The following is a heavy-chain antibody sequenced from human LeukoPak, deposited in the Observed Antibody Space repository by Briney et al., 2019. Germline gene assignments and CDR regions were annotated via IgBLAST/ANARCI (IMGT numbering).Heavy chain of an antibody. J-gene: IGHJ4*02. V-gene: IGHV4-34*01. CDR1: GGSFSGYY. CDR3: ARRVVWDPTPVNY. CDR2: INHSGST. D-gene: IGHD1-26*01. Sequence: SETLSLTCAVYGGSFSGYYWSWIRQPPGKGLEWIGEINHSGSTNYNPSLKSRVTISVDTSKNQFSLKLSSVTAADTAAYYCARRVVWDPTPVNYWGQGTLVTVSS.